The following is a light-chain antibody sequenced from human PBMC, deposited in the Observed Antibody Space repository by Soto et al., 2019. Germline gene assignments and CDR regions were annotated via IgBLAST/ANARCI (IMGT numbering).Light chain of an antibody. V-gene: IGLV2-14*03. Sequence: QSVLTQPTSVSGSPGQSITISCTGNHNDIGTYDYVSWYQQHPGTAPRLLIHGVTTRPSGMSDRFSASMSGLTASLTISGLQPEDEADYYCSSFTSNRIYVFGRGTKVTVL. CDR1: HNDIGTYDY. CDR3: SSFTSNRIYV. CDR2: GVT. J-gene: IGLJ1*01.